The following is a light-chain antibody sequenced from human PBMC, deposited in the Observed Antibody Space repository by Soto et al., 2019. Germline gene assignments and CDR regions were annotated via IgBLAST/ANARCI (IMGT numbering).Light chain of an antibody. CDR3: SSYKGSSTYV. CDR2: DVS. CDR1: SSDVGGYNY. V-gene: IGLV2-14*01. Sequence: QSVLTQPASVSGSPGQSITLSCTGTSSDVGGYNYVSWYQQHPGKAPKLMIYDVSNRPSGISNRFSGSKSGNTASLTISGLQAEDEDDYYCSSYKGSSTYVFGTGTKVTVL. J-gene: IGLJ1*01.